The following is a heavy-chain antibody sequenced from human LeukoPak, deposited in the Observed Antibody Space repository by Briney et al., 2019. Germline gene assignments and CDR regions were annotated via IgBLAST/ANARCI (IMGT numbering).Heavy chain of an antibody. CDR2: ISYDGSNK. Sequence: PGRFLRLSCAASGFTFSSYAMHWVRQAPGKGLEWVAVISYDGSNKYYADSVKGRFTISRDNSKNTLYLQMNSLRAEDTAVYYCARDRDSSGWYDYWGQGTLVTVSS. J-gene: IGHJ4*02. CDR1: GFTFSSYA. V-gene: IGHV3-30-3*01. D-gene: IGHD6-19*01. CDR3: ARDRDSSGWYDY.